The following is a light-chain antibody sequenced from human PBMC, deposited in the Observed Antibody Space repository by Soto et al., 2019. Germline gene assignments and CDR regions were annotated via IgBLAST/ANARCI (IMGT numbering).Light chain of an antibody. CDR1: SSNIESNT. CDR2: SNY. Sequence: QSVLTQPPSASGTPGQRVTISCSGSSSNIESNTVTWYQQLPGTAPKLVIYSNYDRPSGVPDRFSGSTSGTSASLVIRGLQSQDQAQYSSAAWDDILNGYVFGGGTKVTV. J-gene: IGLJ1*01. CDR3: AAWDDILNGYV. V-gene: IGLV1-44*01.